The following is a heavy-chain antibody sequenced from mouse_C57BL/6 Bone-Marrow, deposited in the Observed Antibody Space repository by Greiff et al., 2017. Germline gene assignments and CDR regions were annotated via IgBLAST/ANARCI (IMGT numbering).Heavy chain of an antibody. J-gene: IGHJ1*03. CDR1: GYTFTSYD. CDR3: ARLEFDGSSGDWYFDV. V-gene: IGHV1-85*01. D-gene: IGHD1-1*01. CDR2: IYPRDGST. Sequence: VHLVESGPELVKPGASVKLSCKASGYTFTSYDINWVKQRPGQGLAWIGWIYPRDGSTKYNEKFKGKATLTVDTSSSTAYMELHSLTSEDSAVYFCARLEFDGSSGDWYFDVWGTGTTVTVSS.